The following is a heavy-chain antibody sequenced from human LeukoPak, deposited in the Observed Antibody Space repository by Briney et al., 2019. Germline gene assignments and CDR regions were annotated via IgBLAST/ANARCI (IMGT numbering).Heavy chain of an antibody. CDR3: AKGDYGGNSHTFDI. CDR1: GGTFSSYA. J-gene: IGHJ3*02. V-gene: IGHV1-69*04. D-gene: IGHD4-23*01. CDR2: IIPILGIA. Sequence: SVKVSCKASGGTFSSYAISWVRQAPGQGLEWMGRIIPILGIANYAQKFQGRVTITADKSTSTAYMELSSLRSEDTAVYFCAKGDYGGNSHTFDIWGQGTLVTVSS.